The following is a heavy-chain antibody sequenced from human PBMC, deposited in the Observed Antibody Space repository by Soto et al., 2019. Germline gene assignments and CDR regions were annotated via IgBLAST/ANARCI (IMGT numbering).Heavy chain of an antibody. Sequence: SVKVSCKASGGTFSSYAISWVRQAPGQGLEWMGGIIPIFGTANYAQKFQGRVTITADEPTSTAYMELSSLRSEDTAVYYCARESYDFWSGYSPLNSYYYGMDVWGQGTKVTVSS. J-gene: IGHJ6*02. CDR1: GGTFSSYA. V-gene: IGHV1-69*13. CDR2: IIPIFGTA. CDR3: ARESYDFWSGYSPLNSYYYGMDV. D-gene: IGHD3-3*01.